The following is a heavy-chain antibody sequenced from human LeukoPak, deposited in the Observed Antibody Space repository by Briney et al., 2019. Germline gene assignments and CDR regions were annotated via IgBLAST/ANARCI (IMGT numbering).Heavy chain of an antibody. V-gene: IGHV1-2*02. Sequence: ASVKVSCKASRYTFTDYYMHWVRQAPGRGREWMGWINPKSGETRYEQNFQGRVTMTRDTSITTAYMELSRLRSDDTAVYYCAREAGDNTYNVWGQGTMVTVSS. CDR3: AREAGDNTYNV. D-gene: IGHD7-27*01. CDR1: RYTFTDYY. J-gene: IGHJ3*01. CDR2: INPKSGET.